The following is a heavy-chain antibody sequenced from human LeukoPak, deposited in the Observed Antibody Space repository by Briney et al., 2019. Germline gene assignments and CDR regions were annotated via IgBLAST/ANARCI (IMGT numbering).Heavy chain of an antibody. CDR1: GLTLSGYG. CDR3: AKSRAVAGSFDY. J-gene: IGHJ4*02. D-gene: IGHD6-19*01. CDR2: IWYDVSKK. V-gene: IGHV3-33*06. Sequence: GGSLRLSCAASGLTLSGYGMHWVCPGPGEGLEWVVVIWYDVSKKYYAVSVKGRFTISRDNSKNTLNLQMSGLRAEDRAVYSCAKSRAVAGSFDYWGQGTLVTVSS.